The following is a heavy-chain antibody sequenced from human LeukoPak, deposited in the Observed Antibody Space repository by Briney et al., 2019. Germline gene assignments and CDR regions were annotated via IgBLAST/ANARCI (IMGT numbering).Heavy chain of an antibody. CDR1: GGSISSSSFY. J-gene: IGHJ5*02. CDR3: ARVVYYDSWFDP. Sequence: PSETLSLTCTVSGGSISSSSFYWGWLRQPPGKGLEWIGSIYYSGSTYYNPSLKRRVTISVDTSKNQSSLKLSSVTAADTAVYDCARVVYYDSWFDPWGQGTLVPVSS. CDR2: IYYSGST. D-gene: IGHD3-3*01. V-gene: IGHV4-39*07.